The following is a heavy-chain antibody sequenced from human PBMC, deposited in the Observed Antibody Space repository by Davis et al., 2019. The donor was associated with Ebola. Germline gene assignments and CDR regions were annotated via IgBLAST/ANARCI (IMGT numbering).Heavy chain of an antibody. CDR2: ISGSGGST. V-gene: IGHV3-23*01. CDR3: AKGGSGWPSDYSYGMGV. J-gene: IGHJ6*04. CDR1: GFVFSSYV. Sequence: GESLKISCAASGFVFSSYVMSWVRQAPGKGLEWVSAISGSGGSTYYADSVKGRFTISRDNSKNTLYLQMNSLRVEDTAVYYCAKGGSGWPSDYSYGMGVWGKGTTVTVSS. D-gene: IGHD6-19*01.